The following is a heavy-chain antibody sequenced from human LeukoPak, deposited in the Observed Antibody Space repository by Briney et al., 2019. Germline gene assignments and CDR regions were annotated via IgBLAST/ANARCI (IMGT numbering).Heavy chain of an antibody. CDR2: IIPILGIA. CDR1: GGTFSSYA. CDR3: ANDMVPRPNWFDP. Sequence: GASVKVSCKASGGTFSSYAISWVRQAPGQGLEWMGRIIPILGIANYAQKFQGRVMITADKSTSTAYMELSSLRSEDTAVYYCANDMVPRPNWFDPWGQGTLVTVSS. V-gene: IGHV1-69*04. J-gene: IGHJ5*02. D-gene: IGHD3-10*01.